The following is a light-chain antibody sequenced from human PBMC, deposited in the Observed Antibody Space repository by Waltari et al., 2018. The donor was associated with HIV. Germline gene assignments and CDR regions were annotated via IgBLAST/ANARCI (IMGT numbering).Light chain of an antibody. CDR2: KDI. CDR1: ALPKQY. CDR3: QSTDGSGSVI. V-gene: IGLV3-25*03. Sequence: SYELTQPPSVSVSPGQTARITRSADALPKQYGYWYQQRPGQAPILVIYKDIERPSGIPERFSGSSSGTIVTLTISGVQAEDEADYYCQSTDGSGSVIFGGGTKLTVL. J-gene: IGLJ2*01.